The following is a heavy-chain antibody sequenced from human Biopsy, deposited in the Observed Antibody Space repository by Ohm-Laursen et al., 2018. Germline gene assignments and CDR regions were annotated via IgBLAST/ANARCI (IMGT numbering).Heavy chain of an antibody. V-gene: IGHV3-9*01. CDR3: VKATASYDSRGYYYDY. Sequence: SLRLSCSASGSTFYDYGMHWVRQVPGKGLEWVSGISWSSAHIDYADSVKGRFTISRDNAKKSLYLQMNSLRAEDTALYYCVKATASYDSRGYYYDYWGQGTLVTVSS. J-gene: IGHJ4*02. CDR1: GSTFYDYG. D-gene: IGHD3-22*01. CDR2: ISWSSAHI.